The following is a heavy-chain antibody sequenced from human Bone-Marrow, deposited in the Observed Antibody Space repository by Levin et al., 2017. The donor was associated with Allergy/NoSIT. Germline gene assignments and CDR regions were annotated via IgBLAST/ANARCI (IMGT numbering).Heavy chain of an antibody. V-gene: IGHV3-30*04. J-gene: IGHJ4*02. CDR1: GFTFSSSA. CDR3: AREVPSGYEPFDS. D-gene: IGHD5-12*01. Sequence: PGGSLRLSCAASGFTFSSSAMHWVRQAPGKGLEWVSIVSYDGSSRYYADSVRGRFTISRDNSMNTLYLQMNSLRAEDTAVYYCAREVPSGYEPFDSWGQGTLVTVSS. CDR2: VSYDGSSR.